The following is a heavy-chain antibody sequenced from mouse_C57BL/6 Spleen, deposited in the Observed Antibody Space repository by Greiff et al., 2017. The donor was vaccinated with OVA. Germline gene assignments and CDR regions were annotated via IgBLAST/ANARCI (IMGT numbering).Heavy chain of an antibody. Sequence: LVESGEGLVKPGGSLKLSCAASGFTFCSYAMSWVRQTPEKRLEWVAYISSGGDYFYYADTVKGRFTISRDNARNTLYLQMSSLKSEDTAMYYCTKLVYYDYGDYAMDYWGQGTSVTVSS. J-gene: IGHJ4*01. CDR3: TKLVYYDYGDYAMDY. CDR1: GFTFCSYA. CDR2: ISSGGDYF. V-gene: IGHV5-9-1*02. D-gene: IGHD2-4*01.